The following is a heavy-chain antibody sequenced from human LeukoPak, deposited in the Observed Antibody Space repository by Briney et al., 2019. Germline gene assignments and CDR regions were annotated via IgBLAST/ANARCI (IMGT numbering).Heavy chain of an antibody. CDR1: GYTFTGYY. CDR2: INPNSGDT. V-gene: IGHV1-2*02. J-gene: IGHJ3*02. D-gene: IGHD3-10*01. Sequence: GASVKVSCKASGYTFTGYYIHWVRQAPGQGLEWMGWINPNSGDTIYAQRFQGRVTMTRDTSISTAYMELSRLRSDDTAVYYCARDRDYYGSGSYYAFDIWGQGTMVTVSS. CDR3: ARDRDYYGSGSYYAFDI.